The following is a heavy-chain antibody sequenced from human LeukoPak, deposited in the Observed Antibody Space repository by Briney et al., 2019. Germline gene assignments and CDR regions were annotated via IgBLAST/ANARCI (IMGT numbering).Heavy chain of an antibody. CDR3: ARQESGSGSYLSYFDY. Sequence: SETLSLPCTVSGGFISRYYWNWIRQPPGKGLEWIGYIYYSGSTKSNPSLKMRVTISIDTSKNQFSLRLSSVTAADTAVYYCARQESGSGSYLSYFDYWGQGNLVTVSS. D-gene: IGHD3-10*01. CDR1: GGFISRYY. CDR2: IYYSGST. V-gene: IGHV4-59*08. J-gene: IGHJ4*02.